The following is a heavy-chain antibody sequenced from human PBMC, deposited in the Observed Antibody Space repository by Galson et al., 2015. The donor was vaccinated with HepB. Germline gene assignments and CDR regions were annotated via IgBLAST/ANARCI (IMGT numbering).Heavy chain of an antibody. CDR2: IYYSGNT. CDR3: ARSGYSGYSNWFDP. Sequence: IRQPPGKGLEWIGSIYYSGNTYYNPSLKSRVTMSVDTSKNQFSLKLSSVTAADTAMYYCARSGYSGYSNWFDPWGQGTLVTVSS. J-gene: IGHJ5*02. V-gene: IGHV4-39*01. D-gene: IGHD5-12*01.